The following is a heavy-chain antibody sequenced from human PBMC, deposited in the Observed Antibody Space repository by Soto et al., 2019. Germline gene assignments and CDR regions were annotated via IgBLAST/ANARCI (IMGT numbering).Heavy chain of an antibody. CDR2: TYYRSKWYN. Sequence: SQTLSLTCAISGDSVSSNSAAWNWIRQSPSRGLEWLGRTYYRSKWYNDYAVSVKSRITINPDTSKNQFSLQLNSVTPEDTAVYYCTRQDSSGWYWYYYGMDAWGQGTTVTVSS. D-gene: IGHD6-19*01. CDR1: GDSVSSNSAA. V-gene: IGHV6-1*01. J-gene: IGHJ6*02. CDR3: TRQDSSGWYWYYYGMDA.